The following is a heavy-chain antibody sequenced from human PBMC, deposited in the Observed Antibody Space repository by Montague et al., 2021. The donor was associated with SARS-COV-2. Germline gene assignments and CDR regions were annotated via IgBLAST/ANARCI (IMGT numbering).Heavy chain of an antibody. CDR2: IYYSGST. V-gene: IGHV4-31*03. J-gene: IGHJ6*02. CDR1: GGSISSGGYY. Sequence: TLSLTCTVSGGSISSGGYYWSWIRQHPGKGLEWIGYIYYSGSTYYNPSLKSRVTISVDTSKNQFSLKLSSVTAADTAVYYCARGPGVVNILAIYYYYGMDDWGQGTTVTVSS. CDR3: ARGPGVVNILAIYYYYGMDD. D-gene: IGHD3-3*01.